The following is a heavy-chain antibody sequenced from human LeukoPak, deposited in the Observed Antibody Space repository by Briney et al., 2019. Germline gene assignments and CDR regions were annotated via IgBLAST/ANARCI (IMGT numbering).Heavy chain of an antibody. CDR3: ASSPSPKDCSGGSCYPLDYYYYMDV. CDR1: GYTFTSYG. Sequence: ASVKVSCKASGYTFTSYGISWVRQAPGQGLEWMGWISAYNGNTNYAQKLQGRVTMTTDTSTSTAYMELRSLRSDDTAVYYCASSPSPKDCSGGSCYPLDYYYYMDVWGKGTTVTVSS. J-gene: IGHJ6*03. D-gene: IGHD2-15*01. V-gene: IGHV1-18*01. CDR2: ISAYNGNT.